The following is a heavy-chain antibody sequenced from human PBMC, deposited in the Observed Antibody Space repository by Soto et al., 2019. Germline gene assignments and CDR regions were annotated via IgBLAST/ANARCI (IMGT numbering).Heavy chain of an antibody. CDR1: GYSFTNYG. CDR2: IIAYNGNT. D-gene: IGHD6-19*01. J-gene: IGHJ6*03. V-gene: IGHV1-18*01. CDR3: ARDRGVAPPVAGNTHYYYYMGV. Sequence: QDRLVQSGVEVKKPGASVRVSCKASGYSFTNYGITCVRQAPGQGSAWMGWIIAYNGNTNDAQKVQGRVTLTPDASTSTAYLELRSLRSDDTAVYYCARDRGVAPPVAGNTHYYYYMGVWGKGTTVTVSS.